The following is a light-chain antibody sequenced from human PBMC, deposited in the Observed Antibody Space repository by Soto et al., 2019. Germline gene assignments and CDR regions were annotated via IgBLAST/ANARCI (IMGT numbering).Light chain of an antibody. CDR3: SSYTSSSTLLYV. J-gene: IGLJ1*01. V-gene: IGLV2-14*01. Sequence: QSALTQPASVSGSPGQSITISCTGTSSDVGGYHYVSWYQQHPGKAPKLMIYDVSNRPSGVSNRFSGSKSGNTASLTISGRQAEDEAEYYCSSYTSSSTLLYVFGTGTKLTVL. CDR2: DVS. CDR1: SSDVGGYHY.